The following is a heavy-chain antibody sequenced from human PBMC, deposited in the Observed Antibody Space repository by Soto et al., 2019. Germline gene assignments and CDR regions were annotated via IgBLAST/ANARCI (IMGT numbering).Heavy chain of an antibody. V-gene: IGHV3-7*01. CDR1: GFTFSSYW. D-gene: IGHD4-4*01. CDR3: ATQGAYSNYYGMDV. CDR2: IKQDGSEK. J-gene: IGHJ6*02. Sequence: GGSLRLSCAASGFTFSSYWMSWVRQAPGKGLEWVANIKQDGSEKYYVDYVKGRLTISRDNAKNSLYLQMNSLRAEDPAVYYCATQGAYSNYYGMDVWGQGTTVTVSS.